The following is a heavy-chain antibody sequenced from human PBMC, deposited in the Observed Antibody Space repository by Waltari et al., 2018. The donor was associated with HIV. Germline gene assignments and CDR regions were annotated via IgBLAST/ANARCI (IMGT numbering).Heavy chain of an antibody. Sequence: QVQLQESGPGLVKPSETLSLTCTVSGGSFNSYHWSWIRQPPGKGLEWIGYIYYTGRTKCNPALRSRVTISVDTSKNGFSLRLGSVTCADTAVYYCARGLFGVGSNWFDPWGQGILVTVSS. CDR3: ARGLFGVGSNWFDP. V-gene: IGHV4-59*12. J-gene: IGHJ5*02. CDR1: GGSFNSYH. CDR2: IYYTGRT. D-gene: IGHD3-3*01.